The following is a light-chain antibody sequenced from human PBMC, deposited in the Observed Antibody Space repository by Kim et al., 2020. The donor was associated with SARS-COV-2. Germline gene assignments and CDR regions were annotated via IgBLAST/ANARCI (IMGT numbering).Light chain of an antibody. J-gene: IGKJ1*01. Sequence: DIQMTQSPSSLSASVGDIVTITCRARQGISNYLAWYQQKPGKVPKLLIYAASTLQSGVPSRFSGTGSGTDFTLTISSLQPEDVATYYCQKYDSAPRTFGQGTKVDIK. CDR2: AAS. CDR1: QGISNY. CDR3: QKYDSAPRT. V-gene: IGKV1-27*01.